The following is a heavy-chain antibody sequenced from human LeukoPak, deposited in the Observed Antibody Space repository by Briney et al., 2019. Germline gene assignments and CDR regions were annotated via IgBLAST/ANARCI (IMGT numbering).Heavy chain of an antibody. CDR3: ARVNDYDSGSLYRPIDY. CDR1: GLSFSAYG. V-gene: IGHV3-7*01. D-gene: IGHD3-10*01. Sequence: GGSLRLSCAASGLSFSAYGTHWVRQAPGKGLEWVANIKQDESEKNYVDSVKGRFTISRDNVENSLYLQMNSLRAEDTAVYSCARVNDYDSGSLYRPIDYWGQGTLVTVSS. CDR2: IKQDESEK. J-gene: IGHJ4*02.